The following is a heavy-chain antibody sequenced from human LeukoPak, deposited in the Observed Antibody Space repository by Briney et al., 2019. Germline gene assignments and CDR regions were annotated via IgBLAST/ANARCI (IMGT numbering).Heavy chain of an antibody. D-gene: IGHD6-13*01. Sequence: SETLSLTCTVSGGSISSYYWSWIRQPPGKGLEWIGYIYYSGSSYYNPSLKSRLTISVDTSKNQFSLKLSSVTAADTAVYYCARDFGSSSNWFDPWGQGTLVTVSS. CDR3: ARDFGSSSNWFDP. V-gene: IGHV4-59*01. J-gene: IGHJ5*02. CDR1: GGSISSYY. CDR2: IYYSGSS.